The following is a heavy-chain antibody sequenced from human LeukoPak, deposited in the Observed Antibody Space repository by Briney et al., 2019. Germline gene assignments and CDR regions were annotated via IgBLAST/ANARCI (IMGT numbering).Heavy chain of an antibody. CDR1: GYTFTGYF. Sequence: GASVTVSCKASGYTFTGYFIHWVRQAPGQGLEWMGIINPSGGSTSYAQKFQGRVTMTRDMSTSTVYMELSSLRSEDTAVYYCARDPSYYYDSSGYYYYYYMDVWGKGTTVTVSS. J-gene: IGHJ6*03. V-gene: IGHV1-46*01. CDR3: ARDPSYYYDSSGYYYYYYMDV. CDR2: INPSGGST. D-gene: IGHD3-22*01.